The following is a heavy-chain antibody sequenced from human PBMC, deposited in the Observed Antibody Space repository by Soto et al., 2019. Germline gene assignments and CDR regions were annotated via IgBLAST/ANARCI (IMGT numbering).Heavy chain of an antibody. Sequence: SETLSLTCSVSGGSIKSYYWSWIRQPPGRGLEWIGYIFYSATIEYNPSLKSRVTMSLDTSANQFSLKLTSMTSADTAVYYCARVGGAPLGAFDIWGQGTTVTVSS. V-gene: IGHV4-59*01. J-gene: IGHJ3*02. CDR1: GGSIKSYY. CDR3: ARVGGAPLGAFDI. D-gene: IGHD3-16*01. CDR2: IFYSATI.